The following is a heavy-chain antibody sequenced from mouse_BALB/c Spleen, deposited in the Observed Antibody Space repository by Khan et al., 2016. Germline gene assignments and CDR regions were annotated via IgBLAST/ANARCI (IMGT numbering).Heavy chain of an antibody. D-gene: IGHD1-1*01. CDR3: AKEPYYDGFGY. CDR2: INTYTGEP. Sequence: QIQLVQSGPELKKPGETVKISCKASGYIFTKYGMNWVKQAPGKGLKWMGWINTYTGEPTYADDFKGRFAFSLETSASPAYLQINNLKNEDTATYFCAKEPYYDGFGYWGQGTLVTVSA. CDR1: GYIFTKYG. V-gene: IGHV9-3-1*01. J-gene: IGHJ3*01.